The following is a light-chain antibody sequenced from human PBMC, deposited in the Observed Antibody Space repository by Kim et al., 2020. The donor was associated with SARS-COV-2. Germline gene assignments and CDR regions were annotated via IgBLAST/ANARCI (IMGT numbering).Light chain of an antibody. J-gene: IGLJ2*01. CDR2: YDS. CDR1: NIGSKS. V-gene: IGLV3-21*04. Sequence: SYELTQPPSVSVAPGKTARITCGGNNIGSKSVHXYQQKPGQAPVLVIYYDSDRPSGIPERFSGSNSGNTATLTISRVEAGDEADYYCQVWDSSSDHLVFG. CDR3: QVWDSSSDHLV.